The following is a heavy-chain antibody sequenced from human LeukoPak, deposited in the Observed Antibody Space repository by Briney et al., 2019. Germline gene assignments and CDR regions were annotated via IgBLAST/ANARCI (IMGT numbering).Heavy chain of an antibody. D-gene: IGHD5-12*01. CDR2: IYYRGST. V-gene: IGHV4-30-4*01. CDR3: ARSIVASIRLGKPYYYYGLDV. J-gene: IGHJ6*02. Sequence: SETLSLTCTVSGGSISSADYYWSWIRQPPGKGLKWIGYIYYRGSTSYNPSLKSRVTISVDTSKNQFSLKLSSVTAADTAVYFCARSIVASIRLGKPYYYYGLDVWGQGTTVTVSS. CDR1: GGSISSADYY.